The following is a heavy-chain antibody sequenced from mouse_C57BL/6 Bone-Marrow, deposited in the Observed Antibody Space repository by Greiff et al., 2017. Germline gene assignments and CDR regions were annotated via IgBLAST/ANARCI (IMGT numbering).Heavy chain of an antibody. CDR3: ARGGGNWYFDV. J-gene: IGHJ1*03. CDR2: IYPGDGDT. Sequence: QVQLQQSGAELVKPGASVKISCKASGYAFSSYWMNWVKQRPGKGLEWIGQIYPGDGDTNYNQKFKGKSTLTVDKSSSTAYMQLSSLTSEDSAVXYCARGGGNWYFDVWGTGTTVTVSS. V-gene: IGHV1-80*01. CDR1: GYAFSSYW.